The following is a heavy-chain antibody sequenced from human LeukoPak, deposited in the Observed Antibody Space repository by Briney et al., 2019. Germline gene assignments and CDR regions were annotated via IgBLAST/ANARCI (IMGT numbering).Heavy chain of an antibody. J-gene: IGHJ4*02. V-gene: IGHV3-33*06. CDR1: GFTFSRHA. CDR3: AKVTDSSGYFPSDY. D-gene: IGHD3-22*01. Sequence: PGGSLTLSCAASGFTFSRHAMHWVRQAPGKGLEWVAVIWYDGSNKYYADSVKGRSTISRDNSNNTLYLQMNSLRADDTAVYYCAKVTDSSGYFPSDYWGQGTLVTVCS. CDR2: IWYDGSNK.